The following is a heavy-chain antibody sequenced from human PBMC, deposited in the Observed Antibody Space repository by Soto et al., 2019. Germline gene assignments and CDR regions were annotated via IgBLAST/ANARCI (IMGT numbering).Heavy chain of an antibody. Sequence: SGGSLRLSCAASGFTFSSYWMSWVRQAPGKGLEWVATIKQDESEKYHVDSVKGRFTVFRDNAKSSLYLQMNSVRVEDTAVYYCARGDYFDRRFDYWGQGALVTVSS. CDR3: ARGDYFDRRFDY. D-gene: IGHD3-22*01. J-gene: IGHJ4*02. CDR1: GFTFSSYW. CDR2: IKQDESEK. V-gene: IGHV3-7*03.